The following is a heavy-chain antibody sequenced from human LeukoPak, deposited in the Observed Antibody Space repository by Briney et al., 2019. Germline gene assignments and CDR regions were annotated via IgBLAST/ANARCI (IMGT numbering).Heavy chain of an antibody. CDR3: ARGRYFDWSDPYDAFDI. V-gene: IGHV3-48*01. CDR1: GFSLGDFN. J-gene: IGHJ3*02. Sequence: GGSLRLSCVAYGFSLGDFNMIWVRQAPGKGLEWLSYIGPSSSISYLSTYYAQSAKGRFTISRDIASNSLFLQMNSLRAEDTAVYYCARGRYFDWSDPYDAFDIWGQGTMVTVSS. CDR2: IGPSSSISYLST. D-gene: IGHD3-9*01.